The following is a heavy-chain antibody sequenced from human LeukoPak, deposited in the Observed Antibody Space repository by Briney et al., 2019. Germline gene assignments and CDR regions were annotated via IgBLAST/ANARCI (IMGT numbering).Heavy chain of an antibody. CDR1: GFTFSTSW. Sequence: PGGSLRLSCAASGFTFSTSWMSWIRLAPGKGLEWVANINEDGSKNYYVDSVKGRFTISRDNAKNSLYLQMNSLRAEDTAVYYCARELDGSSDYWGQGTLVTVSS. CDR2: INEDGSKN. V-gene: IGHV3-7*01. J-gene: IGHJ4*02. CDR3: ARELDGSSDY. D-gene: IGHD1-14*01.